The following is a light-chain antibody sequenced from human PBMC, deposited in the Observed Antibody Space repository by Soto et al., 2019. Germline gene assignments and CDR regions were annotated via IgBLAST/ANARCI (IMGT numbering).Light chain of an antibody. Sequence: QPVLTQPPSVSGAPGQGVTISCTGTSPNIGAGYDVHWYQQLPGRAPKVLMYGNSNRPSGVPDRFSGSKSGTSASLAITGLQAEDEANYYCQSYDSSLSGWVFGGGTKLTVL. CDR3: QSYDSSLSGWV. V-gene: IGLV1-40*01. CDR1: SPNIGAGYD. J-gene: IGLJ3*02. CDR2: GNS.